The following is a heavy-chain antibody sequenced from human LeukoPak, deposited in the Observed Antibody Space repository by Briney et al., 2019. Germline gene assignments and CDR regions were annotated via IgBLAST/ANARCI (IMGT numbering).Heavy chain of an antibody. V-gene: IGHV3-21*06. CDR1: GFTFSTYN. CDR3: ARDPYSGNYGNYYYYYMDV. D-gene: IGHD1-26*01. J-gene: IGHJ6*03. Sequence: GGSLRLSCAASGFTFSTYNMNWVRHAPGKGLEWISSITSSSSCIYYADSVKGRFTISRDNAKNSLFLQMNNLSPDDTAVYFCARDPYSGNYGNYYYYYMDVWGKGTTVTISS. CDR2: ITSSSSCI.